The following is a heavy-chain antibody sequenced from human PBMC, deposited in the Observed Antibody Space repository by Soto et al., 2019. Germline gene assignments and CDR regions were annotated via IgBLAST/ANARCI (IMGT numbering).Heavy chain of an antibody. CDR3: ARGYGSGTYSGFDF. Sequence: QVQLVQSGAEVKKPGASVRVSCKASGYTFTSYGFHWVRQAPGQTFQWMGWINTDNGNTKYSQNFQGRVTITRDTSATTAYLDLSRLTSDDTAIYYCARGYGSGTYSGFDFWGPGTPVTVSS. D-gene: IGHD3-10*01. CDR1: GYTFTSYG. V-gene: IGHV1-3*04. J-gene: IGHJ4*02. CDR2: INTDNGNT.